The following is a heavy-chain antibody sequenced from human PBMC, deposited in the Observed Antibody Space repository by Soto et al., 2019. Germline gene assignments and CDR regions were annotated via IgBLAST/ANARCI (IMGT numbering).Heavy chain of an antibody. CDR3: ARATYYYDRYDAFDI. V-gene: IGHV4-30-2*01. CDR2: IYHSGST. Sequence: SETLSLTCAVSGGSISSGDYAWSWIRQPPGKGLEWIGYIYHSGSTYYNPSLKSRVTISIDRSKNQFSLKLSSVTAADTAVYYCARATYYYDRYDAFDIWRQGTMVTVSS. D-gene: IGHD3-22*01. CDR1: GGSISSGDYA. J-gene: IGHJ3*02.